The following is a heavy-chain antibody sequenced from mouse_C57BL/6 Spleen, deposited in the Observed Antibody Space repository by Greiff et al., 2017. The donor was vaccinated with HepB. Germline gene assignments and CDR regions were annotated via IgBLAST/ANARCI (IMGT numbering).Heavy chain of an antibody. CDR2: IDPSDSET. J-gene: IGHJ4*01. CDR3: AQLGRGYAMDY. Sequence: QVQLQQSGAELVRPGSSVKLSCKASGYTFTSYWMHWVKQRPIQGLEWIGNIDPSDSETHYNQKFKDKATLTVDKSSSTAYMQLSSLTSEDSAVYYCAQLGRGYAMDYWGQGTSVTVSS. D-gene: IGHD4-1*02. CDR1: GYTFTSYW. V-gene: IGHV1-52*01.